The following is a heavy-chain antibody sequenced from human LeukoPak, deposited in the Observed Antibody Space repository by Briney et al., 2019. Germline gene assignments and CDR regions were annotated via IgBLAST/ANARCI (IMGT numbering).Heavy chain of an antibody. Sequence: GASVKVSCKASGYTFTRYDFNWVRQATGQGLEWMGWMNPNSGNPGYAQKFQGRVTMTRNTSISTAYMELSSLRSEDTAVYYCARGGFSSTGAYCYYGMDVWGQGTTVTVS. J-gene: IGHJ6*02. CDR3: ARGGFSSTGAYCYYGMDV. CDR2: MNPNSGNP. V-gene: IGHV1-8*01. D-gene: IGHD2-2*01. CDR1: GYTFTRYD.